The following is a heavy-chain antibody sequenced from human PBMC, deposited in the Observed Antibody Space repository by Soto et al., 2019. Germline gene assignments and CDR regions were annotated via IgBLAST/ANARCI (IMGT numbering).Heavy chain of an antibody. CDR2: INPNSGGT. CDR3: SRSYDILTVLNWFDP. CDR1: GYNFRDYY. J-gene: IGHJ5*02. Sequence: GASVKVSCKASGYNFRDYYMHWVRQAPGQGLEWMGWINPNSGGTNSPQKFQARVAMTRDTSINTVYMELTRLRSDDTAVYYLSRSYDILTVLNWFDPWGQGTQVTVSS. D-gene: IGHD3-9*01. V-gene: IGHV1-2*02.